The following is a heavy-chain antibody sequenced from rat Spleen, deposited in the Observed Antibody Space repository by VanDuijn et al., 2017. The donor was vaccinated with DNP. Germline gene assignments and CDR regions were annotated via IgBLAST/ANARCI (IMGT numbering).Heavy chain of an antibody. CDR2: ISYDGSDT. CDR3: ARPDY. J-gene: IGHJ2*01. Sequence: EVQLVESGGGLVQPGRSLKLACVGSGFTFSDYNMAWVRQAPKKGLEWVATISYDGSDTSYRDSVKGRFAVSRNNAKSTLYLQMDSLRSEDTATYYCARPDYWGQGVMVTVSS. CDR1: GFTFSDYN. V-gene: IGHV5-7*01.